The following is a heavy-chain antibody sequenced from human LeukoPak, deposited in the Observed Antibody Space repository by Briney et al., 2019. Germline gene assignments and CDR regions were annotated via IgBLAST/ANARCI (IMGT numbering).Heavy chain of an antibody. Sequence: ASVKVSCKASGYTFTSYYMHWVRQAPGQGLEWMGIINPSGGSTSYAQKFQGRVTMTRDTSTSTVYMELSSLRSEDTAVYYCARDQGDTAMVDYYYYYMDVWGKGATVTVSS. J-gene: IGHJ6*03. CDR3: ARDQGDTAMVDYYYYYMDV. D-gene: IGHD5-18*01. V-gene: IGHV1-46*01. CDR1: GYTFTSYY. CDR2: INPSGGST.